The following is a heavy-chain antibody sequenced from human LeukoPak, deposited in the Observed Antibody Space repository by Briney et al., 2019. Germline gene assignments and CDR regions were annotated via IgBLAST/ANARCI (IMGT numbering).Heavy chain of an antibody. D-gene: IGHD5-24*01. V-gene: IGHV3-23*01. CDR3: AREGRDGYLFDY. J-gene: IGHJ4*02. CDR1: GFTFSSYA. Sequence: GGSLRLSCAASGFTFSSYAMSWVRQAPGKGLEWVSAISGSGGSTYYADSVKGRFTISRDNAKNTLYLQMNSLRAEDTAVYYCAREGRDGYLFDYWGQGTPVTVSS. CDR2: ISGSGGST.